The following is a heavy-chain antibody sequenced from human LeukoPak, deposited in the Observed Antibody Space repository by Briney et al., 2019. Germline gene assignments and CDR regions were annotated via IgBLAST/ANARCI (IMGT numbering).Heavy chain of an antibody. J-gene: IGHJ6*03. CDR3: AKVYHRNYMDV. V-gene: IGHV3-23*01. D-gene: IGHD2-2*02. CDR1: RFTFSDYG. CDR2: ISGSGDST. Sequence: TGGSLRLSCVASRFTFSDYGMNWVRQAPGKGLEWVSLISGSGDSTYYADSVKGRFTISRDNSKNTLYLQMNSLRVEDTAIYYCAKVYHRNYMDVWGKGTTVTVSS.